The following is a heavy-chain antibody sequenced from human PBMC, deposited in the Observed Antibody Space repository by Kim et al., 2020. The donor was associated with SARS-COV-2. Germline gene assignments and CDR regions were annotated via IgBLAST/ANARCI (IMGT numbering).Heavy chain of an antibody. CDR3: AKSGQLVLAEYFQH. V-gene: IGHV6-1*01. CDR1: GDSVSSNSAA. Sequence: SQTLSLTCAISGDSVSSNSAAWNWIRQSPSRGLEWLGRTYYRSKWYNDYAVSVKSRITINPDTSKNQFSLQLNSVTPEDTAVYYCAKSGQLVLAEYFQHWGQGTLVTVSS. J-gene: IGHJ1*01. D-gene: IGHD6-13*01. CDR2: TYYRSKWYN.